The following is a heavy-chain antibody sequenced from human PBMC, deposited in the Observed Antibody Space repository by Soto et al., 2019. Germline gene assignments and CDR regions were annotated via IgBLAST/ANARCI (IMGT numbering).Heavy chain of an antibody. V-gene: IGHV3-74*01. Sequence: GGSLRLSCAASGFTFSSYWMHWVRQAPGKGLVWVSRINSDGSSTSYADSVKGGFTISRENARNTLYLQINSLRAEDAVVNYCERAPPNYYHRSGPGEYFDYWGQGPLVTLS. D-gene: IGHD3-22*01. J-gene: IGHJ4*02. CDR3: ERAPPNYYHRSGPGEYFDY. CDR1: GFTFSSYW. CDR2: INSDGSST.